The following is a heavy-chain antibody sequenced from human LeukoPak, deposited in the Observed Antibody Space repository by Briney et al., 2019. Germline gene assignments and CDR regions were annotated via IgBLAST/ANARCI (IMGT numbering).Heavy chain of an antibody. J-gene: IGHJ4*02. D-gene: IGHD3-10*01. CDR2: INHSGST. CDR1: GRSFSGYY. Sequence: SETLSLTCALYGRSFSGYYWSWIRQPPGKGLEWIGEINHSGSTNYNPSLKSRVTISVDTSKNQFSLKLSSVTAADTAVYYCARGRPGPYKTPYYGSGSSTKFDYWGQGTLVTVSS. CDR3: ARGRPGPYKTPYYGSGSSTKFDY. V-gene: IGHV4-34*01.